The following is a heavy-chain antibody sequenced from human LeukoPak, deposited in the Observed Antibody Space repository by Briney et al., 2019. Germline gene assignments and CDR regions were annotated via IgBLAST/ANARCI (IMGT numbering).Heavy chain of an antibody. CDR3: ARAYNSHFDY. J-gene: IGHJ4*02. CDR2: IKSDGSST. CDR1: GLTFSSYW. V-gene: IGHV3-74*01. D-gene: IGHD1-1*01. Sequence: GGSLRLSCAASGLTFSSYWMRWVRQAPGKGLVCVSRIKSDGSSTSYADSVKGRFTISRDDAKNTLYLQMNSLRAEDTAVYYCARAYNSHFDYWGQGALVTVSS.